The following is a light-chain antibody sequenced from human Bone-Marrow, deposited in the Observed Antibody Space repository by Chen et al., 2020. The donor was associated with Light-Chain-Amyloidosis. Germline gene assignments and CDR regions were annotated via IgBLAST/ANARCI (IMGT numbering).Light chain of an antibody. V-gene: IGKV1-5*03. CDR1: QSIDSW. J-gene: IGKJ1*01. Sequence: DIQMTQSPSTLSASVGDRVTITCRASQSIDSWLAWYQQIPGQAPKILIYQTSTLKSGVPSRFSDSGSVTEYTLTISSLKPDDFATYSCQQYHSSSQTFGHGTKVEIK. CDR3: QQYHSSSQT. CDR2: QTS.